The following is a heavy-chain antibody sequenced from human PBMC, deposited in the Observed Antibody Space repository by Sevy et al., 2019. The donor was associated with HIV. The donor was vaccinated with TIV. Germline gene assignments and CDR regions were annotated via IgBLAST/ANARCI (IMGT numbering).Heavy chain of an antibody. D-gene: IGHD3-22*01. CDR3: AREFRPIVVVIKGYFDY. CDR1: GFTFSSYA. V-gene: IGHV3-30-3*01. CDR2: ISYDGSNK. Sequence: GGSLRLSCAASGFTFSSYAMHWVRQAPGKGLEWVAVISYDGSNKHYADSVKGRFTISRDNSKNTLYLQMNSLRAEDTAVYYCAREFRPIVVVIKGYFDYWGQGTLVTVSS. J-gene: IGHJ4*02.